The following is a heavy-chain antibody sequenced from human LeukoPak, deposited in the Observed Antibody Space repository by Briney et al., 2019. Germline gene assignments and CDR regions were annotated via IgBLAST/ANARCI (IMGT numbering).Heavy chain of an antibody. D-gene: IGHD3-22*01. CDR3: ARPLTYYDSSGYPPPNDAFDI. CDR1: GYTFTSYA. V-gene: IGHV7-4-1*02. CDR2: INTHTGNP. J-gene: IGHJ3*02. Sequence: ASVKVSCKASGYTFTSYAMNWVRQAPGQGLEWMGWINTHTGNPTYAQGFTGRFVFSLDTSVSTAYLQISSLKAEDTAVYYCARPLTYYDSSGYPPPNDAFDIWGQGTMVTVSS.